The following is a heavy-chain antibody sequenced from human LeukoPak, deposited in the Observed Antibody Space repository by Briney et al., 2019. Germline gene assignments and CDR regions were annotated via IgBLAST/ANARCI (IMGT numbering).Heavy chain of an antibody. J-gene: IGHJ5*02. CDR2: INPSGGST. D-gene: IGHD3-22*01. CDR3: ARDAYDSSGYYYGWFDP. CDR1: GYTFTSYY. V-gene: IGHV1-46*01. Sequence: ASVKVSCKASGYTFTSYYMHWVRQAPRQGLEWMGIINPSGGSTSYAQKFQGRVTMTRDTSTSTVYMELSSLRSEDTAVYYCARDAYDSSGYYYGWFDPWGQGTLVTVSS.